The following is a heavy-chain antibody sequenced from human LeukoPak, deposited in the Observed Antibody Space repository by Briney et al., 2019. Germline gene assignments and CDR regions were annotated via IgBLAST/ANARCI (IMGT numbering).Heavy chain of an antibody. CDR3: TTSDRIAASV. J-gene: IGHJ4*02. V-gene: IGHV3-15*01. CDR2: IKSKTDGGTT. Sequence: MAGGSLRLSCVASGFTFTNAWMTWVRQAPGKGLEWVGRIKSKTDGGTTDYAAPVKGRFTISRDDSKNTLYLQMSSLKTEDTAVYYCTTSDRIAASVGGQGTLVTVSS. D-gene: IGHD6-13*01. CDR1: GFTFTNAW.